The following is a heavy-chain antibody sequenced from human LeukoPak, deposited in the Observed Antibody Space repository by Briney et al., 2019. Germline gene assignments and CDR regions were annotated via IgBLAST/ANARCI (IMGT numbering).Heavy chain of an antibody. CDR1: GDSISSGADY. CDR2: IYYSGST. J-gene: IGHJ4*02. CDR3: ARDYYDSTGYYNYCDY. Sequence: PSETLSLTCSVSGDSISSGADYWSWIRQHPGKGLEWIGYIYYSGSTYYNPSLKSRVTISLDTSKNQFFLKLSSVTAADTAVYHCARDYYDSTGYYNYCDYWGQGTPVTVSS. D-gene: IGHD3-22*01. V-gene: IGHV4-31*03.